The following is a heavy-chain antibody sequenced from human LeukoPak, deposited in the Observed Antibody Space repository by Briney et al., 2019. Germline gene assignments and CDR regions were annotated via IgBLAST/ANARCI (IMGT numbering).Heavy chain of an antibody. CDR3: AKGQELDDGVFDS. CDR1: GFTFTIIA. V-gene: IGHV3-23*01. J-gene: IGHJ4*02. CDR2: IRGTGDST. Sequence: GGSLRLSCAASGFTFTIIAMTWVREAPGKGLECVSTIRGTGDSTHYADSVKGRFIIPRVKSKNMWYLQMTGLRAENTAIYYCAKGQELDDGVFDSWGQGTLVTVSS. D-gene: IGHD1-1*01.